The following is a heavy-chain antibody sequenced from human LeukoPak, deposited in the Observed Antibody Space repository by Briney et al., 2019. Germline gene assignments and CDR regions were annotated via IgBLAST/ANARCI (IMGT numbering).Heavy chain of an antibody. CDR3: ARESAKGHSVDY. J-gene: IGHJ4*02. Sequence: PGRSLRLSCAAAGFTFSSYWMSWVRQAPGKGLEWVANIKQDGSEKYYVDSVKGRFTISRDNAKNSLYLQINSLRAEDTAVYYCARESAKGHSVDYWGQGTLVTVSS. D-gene: IGHD5-18*01. V-gene: IGHV3-7*01. CDR2: IKQDGSEK. CDR1: GFTFSSYW.